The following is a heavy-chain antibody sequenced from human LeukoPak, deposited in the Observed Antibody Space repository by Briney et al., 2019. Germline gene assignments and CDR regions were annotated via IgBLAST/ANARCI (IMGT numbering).Heavy chain of an antibody. CDR2: IYYSGST. Sequence: SETLSLTCIVSDYSISTDYYWGWIRQPPGKGLEWIGNIYYSGSTYYTPSLKSRVTISVDTSKNQFSLKLSSVTAADTAVYYCAREGVITIIRGVNFGYWGQGTLVTVSS. CDR3: AREGVITIIRGVNFGY. CDR1: DYSISTDYY. D-gene: IGHD3-10*01. J-gene: IGHJ4*02. V-gene: IGHV4-38-2*02.